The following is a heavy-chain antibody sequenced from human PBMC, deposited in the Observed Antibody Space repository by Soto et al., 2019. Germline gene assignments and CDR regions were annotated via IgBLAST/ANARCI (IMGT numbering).Heavy chain of an antibody. D-gene: IGHD1-1*01. J-gene: IGHJ6*02. Sequence: EVQLVETGGGLIQPGGSLRLSCEVSGFSVSDSSMSWVRQVPGKGLEWVSVFYRGGSTDYADSVKGRGTVSRDTFKNTLFLQLDSLTVEDTAVYFCARDFGWNDLLNTYYYGMDVWGQGTTVTFS. V-gene: IGHV3-53*02. CDR1: GFSVSDSS. CDR2: FYRGGST. CDR3: ARDFGWNDLLNTYYYGMDV.